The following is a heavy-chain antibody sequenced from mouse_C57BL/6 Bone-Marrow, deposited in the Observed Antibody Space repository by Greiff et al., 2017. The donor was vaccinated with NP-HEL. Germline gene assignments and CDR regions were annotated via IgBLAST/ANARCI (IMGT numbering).Heavy chain of an antibody. CDR3: ARRGYGSSPYWYFDV. CDR2: INSDGGST. J-gene: IGHJ1*03. Sequence: EVQGVESGGGLVQPGESLKLSCESNEYEFPSHDMSWVRKTPEKRLELVAAINSDGGSTYYPDTMERRFIISRDNTKKTLYLQMSSLRSEDTALYYCARRGYGSSPYWYFDVWGTGTTVTVSS. D-gene: IGHD1-1*01. CDR1: EYEFPSHD. V-gene: IGHV5-2*01.